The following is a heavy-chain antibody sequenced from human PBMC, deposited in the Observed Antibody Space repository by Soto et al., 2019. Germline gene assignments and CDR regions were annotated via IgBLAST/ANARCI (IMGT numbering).Heavy chain of an antibody. J-gene: IGHJ3*02. Sequence: QVQLQESGPGLVKPSETLSLICTVSGGSISNYFWDWIRQPAGKGLEWIGRIFSSGSTNYNASLTSRVTMSVDTAKNQVSLKLTSMTAADTAVYYCARNVASPGVSGSWGAFDIWGQGTMVTVSS. CDR1: GGSISNYF. CDR3: ARNVASPGVSGSWGAFDI. V-gene: IGHV4-4*07. D-gene: IGHD5-12*01. CDR2: IFSSGST.